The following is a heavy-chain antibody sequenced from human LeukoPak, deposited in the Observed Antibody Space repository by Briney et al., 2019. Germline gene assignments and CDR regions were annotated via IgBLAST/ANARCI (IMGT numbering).Heavy chain of an antibody. CDR1: GLAVSGNY. J-gene: IGHJ3*02. V-gene: IGHV3-53*01. Sequence: PGGSLRLSCAASGLAVSGNYMSWVRQAPGKGLEWVSVIYSGGSTYYADSAKGRFTISRDNSKNTLYLHMNSLRAEDTAIYYCARDKTFDIWGQGTMVTVSS. CDR3: ARDKTFDI. CDR2: IYSGGST.